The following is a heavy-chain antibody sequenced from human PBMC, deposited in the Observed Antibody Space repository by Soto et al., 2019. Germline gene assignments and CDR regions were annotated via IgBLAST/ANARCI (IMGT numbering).Heavy chain of an antibody. J-gene: IGHJ6*02. Sequence: SETLSLTCTVSGGSISSGGYYWSWIRQHPGKGLEWIGYIYYSGSTYYNYYNPSLKSRVTISVDTSKNQFSLKLSSVTAADTALYYFASVSYSSYPRYYYYVMAVWAQRTTVPVSS. D-gene: IGHD6-6*01. CDR3: ASVSYSSYPRYYYYVMAV. CDR2: IYYSGSTYYN. CDR1: GGSISSGGYY. V-gene: IGHV4-31*03.